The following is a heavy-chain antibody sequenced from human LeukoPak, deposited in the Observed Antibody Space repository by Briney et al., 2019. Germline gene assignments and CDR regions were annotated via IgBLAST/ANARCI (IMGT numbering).Heavy chain of an antibody. D-gene: IGHD1-26*01. CDR2: ITGSGGNT. V-gene: IGHV3-23*01. CDR3: AKDRGSVGPNHFDY. J-gene: IGHJ4*02. Sequence: GGSLRLSCAGSGFTFSNYVMGWVRQAPGKGLEWVSSITGSGGNTHSADSVEGRFAITRDNSKDTLYLQMNSLRAEDTAVYYCAKDRGSVGPNHFDYWGQGTLVTVSS. CDR1: GFTFSNYV.